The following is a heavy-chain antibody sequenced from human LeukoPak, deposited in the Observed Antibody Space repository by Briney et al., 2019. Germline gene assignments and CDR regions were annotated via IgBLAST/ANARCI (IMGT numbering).Heavy chain of an antibody. J-gene: IGHJ4*02. CDR3: TSGADY. Sequence: PGGSLRLSCSAPGFTFSSYWMHWVRHAPGKGLVWVSRINSDGISTTYADSVKGRFTISRDNAKNMLYLQMNSLRTEDTAVYYCTSGADYWGQGTLVTVSS. D-gene: IGHD1-26*01. V-gene: IGHV3-74*01. CDR2: INSDGIST. CDR1: GFTFSSYW.